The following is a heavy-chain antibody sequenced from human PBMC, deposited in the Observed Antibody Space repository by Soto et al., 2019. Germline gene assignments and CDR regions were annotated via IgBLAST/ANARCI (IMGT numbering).Heavy chain of an antibody. V-gene: IGHV4-61*01. J-gene: IGHJ6*02. CDR3: ARRMVVSGYFYYGMDV. Sequence: QEQLQESGPGRVKSSETLSLTCTLSGGSVNSGSFYWSWLRQPPGKGLEWIGQVYFSGSTIYNPSLKSRLTISADTSKNQFSLKLTSVTAADTAVYYCARRMVVSGYFYYGMDVCGQGTTVTVSS. CDR2: VYFSGST. D-gene: IGHD2-21*02. CDR1: GGSVNSGSFY.